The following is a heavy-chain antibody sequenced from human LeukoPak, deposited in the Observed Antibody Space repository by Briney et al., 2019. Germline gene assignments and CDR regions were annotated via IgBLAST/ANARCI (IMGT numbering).Heavy chain of an antibody. CDR2: IYYSGST. CDR3: ARASRSWYMRGRNWFDP. CDR1: GGSISSNTYY. D-gene: IGHD6-13*01. V-gene: IGHV4-39*07. J-gene: IGHJ5*02. Sequence: SETLSLTCTVSGGSISSNTYYWGWIRQPPGKGLEWIGSIYYSGSTYYNPSLKSRVTISVDTSKNQFSLKRSSVTAADTAVYYCARASRSWYMRGRNWFDPWGQGTLVTVSS.